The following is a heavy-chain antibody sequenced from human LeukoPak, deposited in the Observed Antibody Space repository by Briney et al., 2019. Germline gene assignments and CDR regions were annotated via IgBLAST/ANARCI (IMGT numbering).Heavy chain of an antibody. CDR1: SGSISGYY. D-gene: IGHD2-21*02. CDR2: IYYGGNI. J-gene: IGHJ4*02. CDR3: ARASGDCSPIDH. V-gene: IGHV4-59*01. Sequence: SETLSLTCTMSSGSISGYYWNWLRQPPEKGVEWIGFIYYGGNIAYNPSLKSRVTISVDTSKNQLSLKLTSVTAADTAVYYCARASGDCSPIDHWGQGTLVTVSS.